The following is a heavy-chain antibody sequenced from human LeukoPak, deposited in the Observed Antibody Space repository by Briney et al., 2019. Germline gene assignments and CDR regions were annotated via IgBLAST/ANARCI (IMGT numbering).Heavy chain of an antibody. CDR3: ATVRITMIVDGFDP. Sequence: ASVTVSFKVSGYTLTELSMHWVRQAPGKGLEWMGGFDPEDGETIYAQKFQGRVTMTEDTSTDTAYMELSSLRSEDTAVYYCATVRITMIVDGFDPWGQGTLVTVSS. J-gene: IGHJ5*02. CDR2: FDPEDGET. D-gene: IGHD3-22*01. V-gene: IGHV1-24*01. CDR1: GYTLTELS.